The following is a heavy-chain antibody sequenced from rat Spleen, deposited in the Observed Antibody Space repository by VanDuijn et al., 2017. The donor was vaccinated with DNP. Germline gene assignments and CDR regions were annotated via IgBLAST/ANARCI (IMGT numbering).Heavy chain of an antibody. CDR2: ISYDGSST. Sequence: EVQLVESGGGLVQPGRSLKLSCAASGFTFSDYNMAWVRQAPKKGLEWVATISYDGSSTYYRDSVKGRFTISRDNAKSTLYLQMNSLRSEDTASYYCARGGRSYFDYWGQGTLVTVSS. CDR1: GFTFSDYN. J-gene: IGHJ3*01. CDR3: ARGGRSYFDY. V-gene: IGHV5-7*01. D-gene: IGHD1-11*01.